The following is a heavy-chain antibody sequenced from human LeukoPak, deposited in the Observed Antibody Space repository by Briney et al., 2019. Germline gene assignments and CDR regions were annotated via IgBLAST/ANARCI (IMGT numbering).Heavy chain of an antibody. V-gene: IGHV3-21*01. D-gene: IGHD3-3*01. CDR1: GFTFSSYS. CDR2: ISSSSSYI. CDR3: ARDQDGFWRGYYYYYGMDV. Sequence: PGGSLRLSCAASGFTFSSYSMNWVRQAPGKGLEWVSSISSSSSYIYYADSVKGRFTISRDNAKNSLYLQMNSLRDEDTAVYYCARDQDGFWRGYYYYYGMDVWGQGTTVTVSS. J-gene: IGHJ6*02.